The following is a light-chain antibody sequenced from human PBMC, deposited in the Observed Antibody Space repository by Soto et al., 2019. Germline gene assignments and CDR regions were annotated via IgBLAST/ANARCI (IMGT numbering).Light chain of an antibody. V-gene: IGLV1-40*01. J-gene: IGLJ1*01. CDR1: SSNIGAGYE. CDR2: ENN. CDR3: QSYDSSLSGYV. Sequence: QSALTQPPSVSEAPGQRVTISCTGSSSNIGAGYEAHWYQQVPGTAPKLLIYENNNRPSGVPDRFSGSKSGTSAPLAITGLQAEDEAEYYCQSYDSSLSGYVFGTGTKVTVL.